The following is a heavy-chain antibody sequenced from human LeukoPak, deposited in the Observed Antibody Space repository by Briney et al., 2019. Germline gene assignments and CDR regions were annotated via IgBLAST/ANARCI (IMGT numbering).Heavy chain of an antibody. CDR3: AREYCSSTTCYGDY. CDR2: TYYRSKWYN. D-gene: IGHD2-2*01. Sequence: SQTLSLTCAISGDSVSSNSATWNWIRQSPSRGLEWLGRTYYRSKWYNDYAVSVKGRITINPDTSKNQFSLQLNSVTPEDTAEYYCAREYCSSTTCYGDYWGQGTLVTVSS. V-gene: IGHV6-1*01. J-gene: IGHJ4*02. CDR1: GDSVSSNSAT.